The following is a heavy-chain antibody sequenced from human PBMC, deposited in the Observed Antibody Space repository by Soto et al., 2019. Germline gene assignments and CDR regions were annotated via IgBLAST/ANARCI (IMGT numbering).Heavy chain of an antibody. CDR3: ARAVGAGLYYYYGMDV. CDR1: GGTFSSYA. CDR2: IIPIFGTA. J-gene: IGHJ6*02. D-gene: IGHD1-26*01. Sequence: VKVSCKASGGTFSSYAISWVRQAPGQGLEWMGGIIPIFGTANYAQKFQGRVTITADESTSTAYMELSSLRSEDTAVYYCARAVGAGLYYYYGMDVWGQGTTVTVSS. V-gene: IGHV1-69*13.